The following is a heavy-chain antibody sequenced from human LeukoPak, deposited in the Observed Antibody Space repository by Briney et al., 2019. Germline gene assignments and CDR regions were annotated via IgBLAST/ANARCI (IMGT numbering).Heavy chain of an antibody. CDR1: GGSISSYS. J-gene: IGHJ5*02. V-gene: IGHV4-59*01. CDR2: IYYSGST. D-gene: IGHD6-13*01. CDR3: ARDPFRYSSSWYFDP. Sequence: SEALSLTSTVSGGSISSYSWSWIRQPPGKGLEWVGSIYYSGSTNYNPSLKCRVTISVDTSKNQFSLKLSSVTAADTAGEYCARDPFRYSSSWYFDPWGQGTLVTVSS.